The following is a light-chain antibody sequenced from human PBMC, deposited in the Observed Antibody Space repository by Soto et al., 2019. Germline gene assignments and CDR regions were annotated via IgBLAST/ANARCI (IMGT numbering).Light chain of an antibody. J-gene: IGKJ4*01. CDR3: QQYDSSPLT. V-gene: IGKV3-20*01. CDR2: GAS. Sequence: EIVLTQSPGTLSLSPGERATLSCRDSRSISSSYLAWYQQKPGQAPRLLIYGASSRATGIPDRFSGSGSGTDFTLTISRLEPEDFAVYYCQQYDSSPLTFGAGTKVEIK. CDR1: RSISSSY.